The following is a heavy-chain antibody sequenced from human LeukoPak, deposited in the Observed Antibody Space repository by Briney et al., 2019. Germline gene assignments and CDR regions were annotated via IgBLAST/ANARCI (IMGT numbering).Heavy chain of an antibody. CDR2: IRSSGSTI. Sequence: GGSLRLSCAASGFTFSSYEMNWVRQAPGKGLEWVSYIRSSGSTIYYADSVKGRFTISRDNAKNSLYLQMNSLRAEDTAVYYCASLHRYYYYMDVWGKGTTVTVSS. CDR3: ASLHRYYYYMDV. J-gene: IGHJ6*03. CDR1: GFTFSSYE. V-gene: IGHV3-48*03.